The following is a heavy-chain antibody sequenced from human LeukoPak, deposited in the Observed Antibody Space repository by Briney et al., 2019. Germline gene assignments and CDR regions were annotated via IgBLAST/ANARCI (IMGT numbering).Heavy chain of an antibody. J-gene: IGHJ6*04. V-gene: IGHV3-21*01. CDR2: ISSSSSYI. CDR3: ARVGYCSGGSCYAKGNYYGMDV. CDR1: GFTFSSYS. Sequence: GGSLRLSCAASGFTFSSYSMNWVRQAPGKGLEWVSSISSSSSYIYYADSVKGRFTISRDNAKNSLYLQMNSLRAEDTAVYYCARVGYCSGGSCYAKGNYYGMDVWGKGTTVTVSS. D-gene: IGHD2-15*01.